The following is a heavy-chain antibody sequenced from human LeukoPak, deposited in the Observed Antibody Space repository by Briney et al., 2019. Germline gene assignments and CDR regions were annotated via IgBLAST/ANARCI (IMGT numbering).Heavy chain of an antibody. CDR3: AKYSSAH. J-gene: IGHJ4*02. CDR2: ISYDGSNK. Sequence: GGSLRLSCAASGFTLSSYAMHWVRQAPGKGLEWVAVISYDGSNKYYADSVKGRFTISRDNSKNTLYLQMNSLRAEDTAVYYCAKYSSAHWGQGTLVTVSS. CDR1: GFTLSSYA. D-gene: IGHD2-15*01. V-gene: IGHV3-30*01.